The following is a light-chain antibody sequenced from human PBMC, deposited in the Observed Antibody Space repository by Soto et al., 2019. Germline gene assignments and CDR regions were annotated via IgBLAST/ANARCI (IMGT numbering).Light chain of an antibody. Sequence: QAVVTQPPSASGTPGQRVTIPCSGSSSNIGSNYVYWYQQLPGTAPKLLIYRNNQRPSGVPDRFSGSKSGTSASLAISGLRSEDEADYYCAAWDDSLSGYVFGTGTKLTVL. J-gene: IGLJ1*01. CDR2: RNN. CDR3: AAWDDSLSGYV. V-gene: IGLV1-47*01. CDR1: SSNIGSNY.